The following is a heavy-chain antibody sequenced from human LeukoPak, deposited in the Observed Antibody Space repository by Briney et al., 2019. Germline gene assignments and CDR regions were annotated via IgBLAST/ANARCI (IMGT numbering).Heavy chain of an antibody. CDR3: ARHSDYGDYGFMDV. J-gene: IGHJ6*03. Sequence: SETLSLTCTVSGGSISSSSYYWGWIRQPPGKGLEWIGSIYYSGSTYYNPSLKSRVTISVDTSKNQFSLKLSSVTAADTAVYYCARHSDYGDYGFMDVWGKGTTVTVSS. CDR1: GGSISSSSYY. D-gene: IGHD4-17*01. CDR2: IYYSGST. V-gene: IGHV4-39*01.